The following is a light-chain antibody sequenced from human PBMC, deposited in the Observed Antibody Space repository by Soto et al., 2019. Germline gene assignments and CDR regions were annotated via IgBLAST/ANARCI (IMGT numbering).Light chain of an antibody. CDR1: SSDVGSYNY. Sequence: QSALTQPASVSGSPGQSITISCTATSSDVGSYNYVSWYQHHPGKAPQLMIYEVSNRPSGVSDRFSGSKSGNTASLTISGLQAEDEAYYYCSSYTTSNTPFVFGTGTKLTVL. CDR3: SSYTTSNTPFV. CDR2: EVS. V-gene: IGLV2-14*01. J-gene: IGLJ1*01.